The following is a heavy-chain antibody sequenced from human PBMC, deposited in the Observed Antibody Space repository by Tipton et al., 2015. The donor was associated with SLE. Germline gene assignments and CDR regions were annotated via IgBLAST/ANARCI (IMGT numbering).Heavy chain of an antibody. CDR2: IYSGGST. V-gene: IGHV3-53*04. CDR1: GFTVSSNY. Sequence: QLVQSGGGLVQPGGSLRLSCAASGFTVSSNYMSWVRQAPGKGLEWVSVIYSGGSTYYADSVRGRFTISRDNSKNTLYLQMNSLRAEDTAVYYCARDRRSGWFDFVYWGQGTLVTVSS. D-gene: IGHD6-19*01. J-gene: IGHJ4*02. CDR3: ARDRRSGWFDFVY.